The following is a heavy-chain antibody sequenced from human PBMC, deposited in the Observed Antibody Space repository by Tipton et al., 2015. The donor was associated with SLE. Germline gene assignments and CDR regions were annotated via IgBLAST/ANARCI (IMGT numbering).Heavy chain of an antibody. Sequence: QVQLVQSGAEVKKPGASVKVSCKASGYTFTSYGISWVRQAPGQGLEWMGGIIPIFGTANYAQKFQGRVTITRDTSASTAYMELSSLRSEDTAVYYCAREGLEQCWGQGTLVTVSS. V-gene: IGHV1-69*06. D-gene: IGHD6-19*01. CDR3: AREGLEQC. J-gene: IGHJ4*02. CDR1: GYTFTSYG. CDR2: IIPIFGTA.